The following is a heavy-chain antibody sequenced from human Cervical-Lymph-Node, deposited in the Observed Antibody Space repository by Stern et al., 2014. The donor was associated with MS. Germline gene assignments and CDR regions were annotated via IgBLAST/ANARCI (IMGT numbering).Heavy chain of an antibody. V-gene: IGHV5-51*01. J-gene: IGHJ4*02. CDR2: IYPGDADT. CDR1: GYSFTSYW. D-gene: IGHD1/OR15-1a*01. CDR3: VRQAPEQTLDY. Sequence: VQLVESGAAVKKPGDSLKISCKASGYSFTSYWIGWVRQMPGKGLAWMGIIYPGDADTRYSPSFQGQVTISADRSISTAYLQWSSLKASDTAMYYCVRQAPEQTLDYWGQGTLVTVSS.